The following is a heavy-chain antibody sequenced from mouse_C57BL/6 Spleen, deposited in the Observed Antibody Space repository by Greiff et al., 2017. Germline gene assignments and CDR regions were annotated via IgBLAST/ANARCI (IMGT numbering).Heavy chain of an antibody. D-gene: IGHD2-5*01. CDR1: GYTFTSYT. J-gene: IGHJ3*01. CDR2: INPCSGYT. Sequence: QVQLQQSGAELARPGASVKMSCKASGYTFTSYTMLWVKQRPGQGLEWIGYINPCSGYTKYNQKFKDKATLTADKSSSTAYMQLRSLTSEDSAVYYCARGVYSNVFAYWGQGTLVTVSA. CDR3: ARGVYSNVFAY. V-gene: IGHV1-4*01.